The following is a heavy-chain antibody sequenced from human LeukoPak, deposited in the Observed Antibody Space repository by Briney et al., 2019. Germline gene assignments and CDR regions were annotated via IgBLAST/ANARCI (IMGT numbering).Heavy chain of an antibody. D-gene: IGHD6-13*01. CDR1: GGSISSGSYY. V-gene: IGHV4-61*02. Sequence: SETLSLTCTVSGGSISSGSYYWSWIRQPAGKGLEWIGRIYTSGSTNYNPSPKSRVTISVDTSKNQFSLKLSSVTAADTAVYYCARDLGSWLLGFDYWGQGTLVTVSS. CDR2: IYTSGST. J-gene: IGHJ4*02. CDR3: ARDLGSWLLGFDY.